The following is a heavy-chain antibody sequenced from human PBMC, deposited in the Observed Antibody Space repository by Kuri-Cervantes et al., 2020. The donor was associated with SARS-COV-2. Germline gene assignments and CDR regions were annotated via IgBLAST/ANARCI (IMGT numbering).Heavy chain of an antibody. CDR1: GYTFNNYD. CDR2: MNPNSGNT. D-gene: IGHD2-21*01. CDR3: YCAPKEGFDS. J-gene: IGHJ4*02. V-gene: IGHV1-8*02. Sequence: ASVKVSCKASGYTFNNYDINWVRQATGQGLEWMGWMNPNSGNTGHAQKFQGRVTMTRITSISTAYMELSSLRFEDAAVYYCYCAPKEGFDSWGQGTLVTVSS.